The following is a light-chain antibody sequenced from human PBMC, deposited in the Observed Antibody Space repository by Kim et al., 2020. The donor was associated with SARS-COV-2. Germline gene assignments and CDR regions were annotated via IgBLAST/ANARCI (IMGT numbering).Light chain of an antibody. CDR1: QGISKD. Sequence: SASVGDRVTITCRASQGISKDLAWYRQKPGNAPKLLIFAASALQSGVPTRFSGSGSGTDFTLTISSLQPEDVATYYCQKYNGAPWTFGQGTKVEI. J-gene: IGKJ1*01. V-gene: IGKV1-27*01. CDR2: AAS. CDR3: QKYNGAPWT.